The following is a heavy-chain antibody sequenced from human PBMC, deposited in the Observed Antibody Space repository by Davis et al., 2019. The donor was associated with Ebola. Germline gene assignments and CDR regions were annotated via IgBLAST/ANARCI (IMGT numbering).Heavy chain of an antibody. V-gene: IGHV3-23*01. CDR2: ISGSGGST. J-gene: IGHJ4*02. Sequence: GGSLRLSCAASGFTFSSYGMHWVRQAPGKGLEWVSAISGSGGSTYYADSVKGRFTMSRDKSKNTLYLQMNSLRAEDTAVYYCAKAIVVVPAAGFDYWGQGTLVTVSS. CDR3: AKAIVVVPAAGFDY. CDR1: GFTFSSYG. D-gene: IGHD2-2*01.